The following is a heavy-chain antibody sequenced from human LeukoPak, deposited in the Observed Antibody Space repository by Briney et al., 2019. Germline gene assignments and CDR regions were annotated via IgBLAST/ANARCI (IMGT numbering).Heavy chain of an antibody. D-gene: IGHD2-2*01. Sequence: GGSLRLSCVSSGLSLNYDWMSWVRQAPGKGLEWVGRIKSKTDGETTGYAVPVKGRFTISRDDSKNTLYLQMNSLETEDTAVYHCARERYCSSSSCPGALDIWGQGTEVTVSS. CDR2: IKSKTDGETT. V-gene: IGHV3-15*05. CDR1: GLSLNYDW. CDR3: ARERYCSSSSCPGALDI. J-gene: IGHJ3*02.